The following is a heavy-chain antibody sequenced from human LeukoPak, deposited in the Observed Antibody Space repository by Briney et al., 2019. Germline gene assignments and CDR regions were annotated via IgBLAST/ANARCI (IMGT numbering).Heavy chain of an antibody. CDR1: GYTLTELS. Sequence: ASVKVSCKVSGYTLTELSMHWVRQAPGKGLEWMGGFDPEDGETIYAQKLQGRVTMTEDTSTDTAYMELSSLRSEDTAMYYCATSPYSGYGLFDYWGQGTLVTVSS. J-gene: IGHJ4*02. D-gene: IGHD5-12*01. CDR3: ATSPYSGYGLFDY. V-gene: IGHV1-24*01. CDR2: FDPEDGET.